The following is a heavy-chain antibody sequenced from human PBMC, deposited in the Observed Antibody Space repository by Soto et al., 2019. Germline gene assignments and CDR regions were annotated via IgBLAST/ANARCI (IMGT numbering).Heavy chain of an antibody. CDR1: GCSINPYY. Sequence: PSETLSLTCTFSGCSINPYYWTWIRQPPGKGLEWIGSIYYRGSANNNPSLKSRLTISVDTSKNQFSLKVRSVTAADTAVYYCARETYGDYVGYFDPWGQGIQVTV. D-gene: IGHD4-17*01. V-gene: IGHV4-59*12. CDR2: IYYRGSA. CDR3: ARETYGDYVGYFDP. J-gene: IGHJ5*02.